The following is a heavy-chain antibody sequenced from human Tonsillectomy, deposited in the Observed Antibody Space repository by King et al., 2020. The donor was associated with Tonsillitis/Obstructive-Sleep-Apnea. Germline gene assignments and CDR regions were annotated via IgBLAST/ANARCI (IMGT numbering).Heavy chain of an antibody. CDR3: SKAMVQGIIITIFDY. D-gene: IGHD3-10*01. J-gene: IGHJ4*02. V-gene: IGHV3-23*04. CDR2: ISCGGGST. CDR1: GITFSSYA. Sequence: VQLVESGGGLVQPGGARRLSCASYGITFSSYAMSWVRQAPGKGLEWVSTISCGGGSTYHADPVKGRGTISRDNSTNTLYMQMNRLRAEDTAVYYCSKAMVQGIIITIFDYWGQGTLVTVSS.